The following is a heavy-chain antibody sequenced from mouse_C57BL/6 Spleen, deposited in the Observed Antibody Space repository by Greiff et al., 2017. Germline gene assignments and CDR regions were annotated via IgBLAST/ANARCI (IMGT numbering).Heavy chain of an antibody. Sequence: QVQLQQPGAELVKPGASVKISCKASGYAFSSYWMNWVKQRPGKGLEWIGQIYPGDGDTNYNGKFKGKATLTADKSSSTAYMQLSSLTSEDSAVYFCARRGSSSLYYFDYWGQGTTLTVSS. CDR1: GYAFSSYW. CDR2: IYPGDGDT. CDR3: ARRGSSSLYYFDY. J-gene: IGHJ2*01. V-gene: IGHV1-80*01. D-gene: IGHD1-1*01.